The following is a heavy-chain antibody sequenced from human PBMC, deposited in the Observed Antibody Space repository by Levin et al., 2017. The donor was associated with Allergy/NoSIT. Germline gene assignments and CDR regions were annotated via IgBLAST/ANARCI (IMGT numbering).Heavy chain of an antibody. D-gene: IGHD2-2*01. CDR3: ARMYCSSTSCYAGMGLNWFDP. V-gene: IGHV4-59*01. CDR1: GGSISSYY. CDR2: IYYSGST. J-gene: IGHJ5*02. Sequence: ASETLSLTCTVSGGSISSYYWSWIRQPPGKGLEWIGYIYYSGSTNYNPSLKSRVTISVDTSKNQFSLKLSSVTAADTAVYYCARMYCSSTSCYAGMGLNWFDPWGQGTLVTVSS.